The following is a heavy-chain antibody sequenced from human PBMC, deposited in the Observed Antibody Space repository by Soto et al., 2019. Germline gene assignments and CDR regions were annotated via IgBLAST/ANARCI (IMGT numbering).Heavy chain of an antibody. D-gene: IGHD2-21*02. V-gene: IGHV1-3*05. CDR3: ARSIVVVTALDY. Sequence: QVRLVQSGAEEKKPGASVKVSCKASGYTFTSYAMHWVRQAPGQRPEWMGWINAGNCYTKYSQKFQGRVTTTRDTSASSGYMALSCLTSEDTAVYSCARSIVVVTALDYWGQGTLVTVSS. CDR2: INAGNCYT. J-gene: IGHJ4*02. CDR1: GYTFTSYA.